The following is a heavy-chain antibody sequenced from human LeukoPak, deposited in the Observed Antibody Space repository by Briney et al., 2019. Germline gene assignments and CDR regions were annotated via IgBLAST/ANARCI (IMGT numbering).Heavy chain of an antibody. J-gene: IGHJ5*01. CDR2: ISGSGGST. CDR3: ARGRIVGGNTFDS. Sequence: GGSLRLSCAASGFTFSSYAMSWVRQAPGKGLEWVSAISGSGGSTYYADSVKGRFTLSRDNANNTLYLQMNSLRAEDTAVYYCARGRIVGGNTFDSWGQGTLVIVSS. D-gene: IGHD1-26*01. V-gene: IGHV3-23*01. CDR1: GFTFSSYA.